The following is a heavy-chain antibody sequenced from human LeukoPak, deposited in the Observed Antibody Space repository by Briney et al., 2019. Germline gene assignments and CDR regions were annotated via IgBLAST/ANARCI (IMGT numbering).Heavy chain of an antibody. D-gene: IGHD6-13*01. CDR1: GFTFSDCY. CDR3: ARVGSWQQLGAFDI. V-gene: IGHV3-11*06. CDR2: ISSSSTYT. J-gene: IGHJ3*02. Sequence: GGSLRLSCAVSGFTFSDCYMSWIRQAPGKGLEWVSYISSSSTYTNYADSVKGRFTISRDNAKNSLYLQMNRLRAEDTAVYYCARVGSWQQLGAFDIWGQGTMVTVSS.